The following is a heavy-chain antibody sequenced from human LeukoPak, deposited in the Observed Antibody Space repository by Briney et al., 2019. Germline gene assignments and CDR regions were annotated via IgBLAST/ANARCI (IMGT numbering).Heavy chain of an antibody. CDR1: GFTLSNNS. CDR3: AKDRDLEPDY. Sequence: GGSLRLSCAASGFTLSNNSMNWARQAPGRGLEWVSIVIGRDGSTHYADSVRGRFTISRDSSKNTLFLQMDSLRAEDTALYYCAKDRDLEPDYWGQGALVTVSS. D-gene: IGHD2-21*02. V-gene: IGHV3-23*01. CDR2: VIGRDGST. J-gene: IGHJ4*02.